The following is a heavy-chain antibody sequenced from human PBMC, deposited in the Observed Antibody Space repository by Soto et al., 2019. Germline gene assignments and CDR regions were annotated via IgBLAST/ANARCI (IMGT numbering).Heavy chain of an antibody. D-gene: IGHD6-13*01. Sequence: EVQLLESGGGLVQPGGSLRLSCAASGFTFSSYAMSWVRQAPGKGLEWVSAISSGGGNTYYADSVKGRFTISRDNSKNTLYLQMNSLRAEDTVVYYCAKEKAAPGGAFDIWGQGTMVTVSS. J-gene: IGHJ3*02. CDR3: AKEKAAPGGAFDI. V-gene: IGHV3-23*01. CDR2: ISSGGGNT. CDR1: GFTFSSYA.